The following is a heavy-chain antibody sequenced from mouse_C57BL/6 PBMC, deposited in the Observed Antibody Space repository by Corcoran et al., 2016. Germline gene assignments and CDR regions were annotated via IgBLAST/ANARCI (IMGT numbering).Heavy chain of an antibody. J-gene: IGHJ2*01. CDR1: GFSLSTSGMG. V-gene: IGHV8-12*01. CDR3: ARISSIATVVGYSFDY. Sequence: QVTLKESGPGILQSSQTLSLPCSFSGFSLSTSGMGVSWIRQPSGKGLEWLAHLYWDDDKRYNPSLKSRLPISKDTSRNQVFLKITSVDTAVAATYYCARISSIATVVGYSFDYWGQGSTFTVAS. CDR2: LYWDDDK. D-gene: IGHD1-1*01.